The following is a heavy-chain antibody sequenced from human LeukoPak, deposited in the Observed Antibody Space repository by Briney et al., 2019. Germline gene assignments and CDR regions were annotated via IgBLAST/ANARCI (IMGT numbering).Heavy chain of an antibody. D-gene: IGHD3-10*01. V-gene: IGHV1-18*01. Sequence: ASVKVSCKASGYTFTSYGVSWVRQAPGQGLKWRGWISAYNGNTNYAQKLQGRVTMTTDTCTSTAYMELRSLRSDDTAVYYCARGDYGSGSYRYFDYWGQGTLVTVSS. CDR2: ISAYNGNT. CDR3: ARGDYGSGSYRYFDY. CDR1: GYTFTSYG. J-gene: IGHJ4*02.